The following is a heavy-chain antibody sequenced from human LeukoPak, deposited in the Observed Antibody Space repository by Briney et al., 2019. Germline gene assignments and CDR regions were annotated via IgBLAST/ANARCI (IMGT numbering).Heavy chain of an antibody. CDR1: GFSFSSYW. CDR3: ARQLGGSGSY. J-gene: IGHJ4*02. CDR2: ISSSGDFK. V-gene: IGHV3-21*01. Sequence: GGSLRLSCAASGFSFSSYWMSWVRQAPGKGLEWVSSISSSGDFKYYADSLKGQFTISRDNAKNSLYLQMNSLRAEDTAVYYCARQLGGSGSYWGQGTLVTVSS. D-gene: IGHD3-10*01.